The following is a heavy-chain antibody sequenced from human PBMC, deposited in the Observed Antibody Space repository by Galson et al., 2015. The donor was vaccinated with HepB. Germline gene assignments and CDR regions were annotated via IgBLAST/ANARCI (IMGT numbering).Heavy chain of an antibody. D-gene: IGHD2/OR15-2a*01. CDR3: ARGPTTTSRGIFDY. Sequence: LSLTCTVSNGSISSYYWSWIRQPAGKGLEWIGRIYSSGSADYNPSLKSRVTMSVDSSMNQFSLTLDSVTAADTAVYYCARGPTTTSRGIFDYWAQGTLVTVSS. CDR2: IYSSGSA. CDR1: NGSISSYY. V-gene: IGHV4-4*07. J-gene: IGHJ4*02.